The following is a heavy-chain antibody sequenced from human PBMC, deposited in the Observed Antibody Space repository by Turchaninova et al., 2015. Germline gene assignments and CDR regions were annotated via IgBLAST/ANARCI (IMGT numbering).Heavy chain of an antibody. Sequence: QVQLQESGPGLVKPSETLSPACTVPGGPLTRSSYYWGWLRHPPGKGLEWIGRIYHSGSTYYNPSLKSRVTISVDTSKNQFSLKLNSVTAADTAVYYCARRGTFDWVYGMDVWGQGTTVTVFS. J-gene: IGHJ6*02. V-gene: IGHV4-39*01. CDR1: GGPLTRSSYY. CDR3: ARRGTFDWVYGMDV. D-gene: IGHD3-9*01. CDR2: IYHSGST.